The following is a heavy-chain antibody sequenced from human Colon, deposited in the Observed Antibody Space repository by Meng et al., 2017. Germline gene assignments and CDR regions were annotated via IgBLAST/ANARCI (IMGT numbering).Heavy chain of an antibody. CDR2: ITYDGQSN. CDR3: AREEVYGSWGY. Sequence: LQLAESVVGVVPSGRSLRPSCSASSFIFPSYAMHLVRQAPGKVLEWVAVITYDGQSNYYLDTVKERFTIARDNSKNTLYLEMSSLRGDDTAVYYCAREEVYGSWGYWGQGTLVTVSS. V-gene: IGHV3-30*15. J-gene: IGHJ4*02. CDR1: SFIFPSYA. D-gene: IGHD3-10*01.